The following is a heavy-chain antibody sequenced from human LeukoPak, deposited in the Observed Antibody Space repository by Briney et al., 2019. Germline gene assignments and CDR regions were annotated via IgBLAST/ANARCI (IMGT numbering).Heavy chain of an antibody. CDR3: AKNSGLHDL. CDR1: GFDFAGFW. CDR2: INLAGSET. Sequence: GGSLRLSCAASGFDFAGFWMTWIRQAPGRGPEWVANINLAGSETYYLDSVKGRFTISRDNAKNSLYLQMDSLRAEDTALYYCAKNSGLHDLWGQGTLVTVSP. D-gene: IGHD5-12*01. V-gene: IGHV3-7*01. J-gene: IGHJ4*02.